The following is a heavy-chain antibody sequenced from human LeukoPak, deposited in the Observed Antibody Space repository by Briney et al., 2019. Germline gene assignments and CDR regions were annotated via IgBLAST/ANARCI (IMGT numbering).Heavy chain of an antibody. Sequence: GGSLRLSCAASGFXFSSYIINWVRQAPGKGLEWVSSISTRSTYTYYADSVKGRFTISRDDAKKSLYLQMNSLRAEDTAVYYCARASMRMTTAGLVDYWGQGTLVTVSS. D-gene: IGHD6-13*01. V-gene: IGHV3-21*04. CDR2: ISTRSTYT. J-gene: IGHJ4*02. CDR3: ARASMRMTTAGLVDY. CDR1: GFXFSSYI.